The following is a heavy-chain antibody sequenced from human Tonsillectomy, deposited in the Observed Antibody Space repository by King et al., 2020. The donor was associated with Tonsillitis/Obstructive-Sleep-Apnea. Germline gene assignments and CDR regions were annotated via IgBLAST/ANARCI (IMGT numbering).Heavy chain of an antibody. V-gene: IGHV3-23*04. CDR3: AKSRRYSTNDAFEI. CDR1: GFTFSTYA. Sequence: VQLVESGGGLEQPGGSLRLSCAGTGFTFSTYAMSWVRQAPGKGLEWVSAISGGGGSTFYADSVKGRFTISRDNSKNTLDLQMNSLRAEDTAVYYCAKSRRYSTNDAFEIWGQGTMVIVSS. J-gene: IGHJ3*02. CDR2: ISGGGGST. D-gene: IGHD6-13*01.